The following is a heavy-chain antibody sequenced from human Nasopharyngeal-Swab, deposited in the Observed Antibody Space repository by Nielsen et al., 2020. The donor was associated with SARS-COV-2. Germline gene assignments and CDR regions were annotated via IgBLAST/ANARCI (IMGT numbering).Heavy chain of an antibody. Sequence: SATLSLTCTVSGGSISSGSYYWSWVRQPPGKGLEWIGRIYTSGSTNYNPSLKSRVTMSVDTSKNQFSLKLSSVTAADTAVYYCAREVTHYDFWSGSGGMDVWGQGTTVTVSS. CDR3: AREVTHYDFWSGSGGMDV. CDR1: GGSISSGSYY. J-gene: IGHJ6*02. CDR2: IYTSGST. D-gene: IGHD3-3*01. V-gene: IGHV4-61*02.